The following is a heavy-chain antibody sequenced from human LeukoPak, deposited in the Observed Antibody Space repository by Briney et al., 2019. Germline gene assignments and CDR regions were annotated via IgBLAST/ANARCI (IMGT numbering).Heavy chain of an antibody. CDR2: INPDGSGK. Sequence: GGSLRLSCEASGFTLSTYWMNWVRQVPGKGLDWVANINPDGSGKRYVDSVKGRFTIARDNAKNSLYLQMNSLRAEDTAVYYCARDAYYYDSSGYRNFDYWGQGTLVTVSS. J-gene: IGHJ4*02. CDR1: GFTLSTYW. D-gene: IGHD3-22*01. V-gene: IGHV3-7*01. CDR3: ARDAYYYDSSGYRNFDY.